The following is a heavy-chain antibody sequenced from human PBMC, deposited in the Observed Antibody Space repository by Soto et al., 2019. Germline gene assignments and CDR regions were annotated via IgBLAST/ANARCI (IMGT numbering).Heavy chain of an antibody. CDR1: GYTFTSYA. CDR3: ARGPGGPDGPGDY. V-gene: IGHV1-3*01. CDR2: INAGNGNT. J-gene: IGHJ4*02. D-gene: IGHD2-8*02. Sequence: QVQLVQSGAEVKKPGASVKVSCKASGYTFTSYAMHWVRQAPGQRLEWMGWINAGNGNTKYSQKLQGRVTITRDTTASTAYMERSSMRSQDTAVYCCARGPGGPDGPGDYWGQGTLVTVSS.